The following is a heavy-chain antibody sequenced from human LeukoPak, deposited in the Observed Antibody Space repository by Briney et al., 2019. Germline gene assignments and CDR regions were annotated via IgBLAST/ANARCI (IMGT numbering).Heavy chain of an antibody. V-gene: IGHV3-23*01. CDR2: IGSRGGST. D-gene: IGHD3-9*01. Sequence: PGGSLRLSCAASGFTFSSYAMSWVRQAPGKGLEWVSAIGSRGGSTYYADSVKGRFTISRDNSKNTLYLQMNSLRAEDTAVYYCARDPVRHYDILTGYYPPVYYFDYWGQGTLVTVSS. CDR1: GFTFSSYA. CDR3: ARDPVRHYDILTGYYPPVYYFDY. J-gene: IGHJ4*02.